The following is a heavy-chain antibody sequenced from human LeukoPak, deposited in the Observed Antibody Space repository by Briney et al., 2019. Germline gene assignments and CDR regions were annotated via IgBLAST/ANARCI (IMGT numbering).Heavy chain of an antibody. D-gene: IGHD3-9*01. Sequence: SETLSLTCAVYGGSFSGYYWGWIRQPPGKGLEWIGSIYYSGHTYYNPSLKSRVTISLGTSRNQFSLRLTSVTAADTAVYYCARYHQGFDDYWGLGTLVAVSS. CDR2: IYYSGHT. V-gene: IGHV4-34*10. CDR3: ARYHQGFDDY. J-gene: IGHJ4*02. CDR1: GGSFSGYY.